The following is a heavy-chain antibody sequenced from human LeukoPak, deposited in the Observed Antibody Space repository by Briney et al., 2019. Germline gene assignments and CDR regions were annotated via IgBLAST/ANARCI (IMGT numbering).Heavy chain of an antibody. CDR1: GFTFSSYS. CDR3: ARAIAARPGYYYYYYMDV. J-gene: IGHJ6*03. CDR2: ISSSSGNI. D-gene: IGHD6-6*01. V-gene: IGHV3-48*01. Sequence: PGGSLRLSCAASGFTFSSYSMNWVRQAPGKGLEWVSYISSSSGNIYYADSVKGRFTISRDDAKTSLYLQMNSLRAEDTAVYYCARAIAARPGYYYYYYMDVWGKGTTVTVSS.